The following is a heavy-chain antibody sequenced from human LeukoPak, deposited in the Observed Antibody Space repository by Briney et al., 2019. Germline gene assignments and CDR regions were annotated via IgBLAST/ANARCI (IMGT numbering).Heavy chain of an antibody. Sequence: GGSLRLSCAASGFTFSSYAMHWVRQAPGKGLEWVAVISYDGSNKYYADSVKGRFTISRDDAKNSLYLQMNSLRAEDTAVYYCAPTGRIAVAGTGSDYWGQGTLVTVSS. CDR3: APTGRIAVAGTGSDY. CDR2: ISYDGSNK. J-gene: IGHJ4*02. V-gene: IGHV3-30-3*01. D-gene: IGHD6-19*01. CDR1: GFTFSSYA.